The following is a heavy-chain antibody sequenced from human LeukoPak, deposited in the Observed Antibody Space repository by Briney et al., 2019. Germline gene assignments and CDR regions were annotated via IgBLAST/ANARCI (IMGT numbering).Heavy chain of an antibody. CDR1: GGSISNYY. V-gene: IGHV4-59*01. Sequence: PSETLSLTCTVSGGSISNYYWSWIRRPPGKGLEGIGYIYYSGSTYYNPSLRSRVTISVDTSKSQFSLNLNSVTAADTAVYYCARALSGTYGLFQHWGQGTLVTVSS. CDR3: ARALSGTYGLFQH. J-gene: IGHJ1*01. CDR2: IYYSGST. D-gene: IGHD1-26*01.